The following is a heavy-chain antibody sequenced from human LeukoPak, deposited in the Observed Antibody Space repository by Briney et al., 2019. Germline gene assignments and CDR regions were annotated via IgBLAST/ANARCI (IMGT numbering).Heavy chain of an antibody. Sequence: PSETLSLTCTVSGGSISSYDWSWLRQPPGKGLEWIGYIYYSGSTNYNPSLKSRVTISVDTSKNQFSLKLSSVTAADTAVYYCARVDTAMVLDYWGQGTLVTVSS. J-gene: IGHJ4*02. D-gene: IGHD5-18*01. V-gene: IGHV4-59*01. CDR2: IYYSGST. CDR1: GGSISSYD. CDR3: ARVDTAMVLDY.